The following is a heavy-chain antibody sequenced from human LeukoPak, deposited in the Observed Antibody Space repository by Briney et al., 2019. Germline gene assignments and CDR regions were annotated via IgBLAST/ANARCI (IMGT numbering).Heavy chain of an antibody. CDR1: GGSISSSSYY. V-gene: IGHV4-39*07. Sequence: SETLSLTCTVSGGSISSSSYYWDWIRQPPGKGLEWIGSIYYSGSTYYNPSLKSRVTISTDTSKNQFSLKLSSVTAADTAVYYCAREMATSKRDLGWFDPWGQGTLVTVSS. CDR3: AREMATSKRDLGWFDP. J-gene: IGHJ5*02. CDR2: IYYSGST. D-gene: IGHD5-24*01.